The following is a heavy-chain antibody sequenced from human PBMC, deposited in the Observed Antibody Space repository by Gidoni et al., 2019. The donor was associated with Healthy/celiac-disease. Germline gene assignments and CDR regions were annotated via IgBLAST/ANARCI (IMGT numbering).Heavy chain of an antibody. CDR2: IKSKTAGGTT. CDR3: TTAPIMITFGVVIVNDD. V-gene: IGHV3-15*01. J-gene: IGHJ4*02. D-gene: IGHD3-16*02. Sequence: LEWVGRIKSKTAGGTTDYAAPVKGRFTISRADSKNTLYLQMKSRKTEDTAVYYCTTAPIMITFGVVIVNDDWGQGTLVTVSS.